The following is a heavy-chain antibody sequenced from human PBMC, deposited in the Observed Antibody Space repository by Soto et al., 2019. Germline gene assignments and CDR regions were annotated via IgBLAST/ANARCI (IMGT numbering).Heavy chain of an antibody. CDR3: ARILYGDYVETIFDY. V-gene: IGHV3-7*01. CDR2: IKQDGSEK. CDR1: GFTFSSYW. Sequence: PGGSLRLSCAASGFTFSSYWMSWVRQAPGKGLEWVANIKQDGSEKYYVDSVKGRFTISRDNAKNSLYLQMNSLRAEDTAVYYCARILYGDYVETIFDYWGQGTLVTVSS. D-gene: IGHD4-17*01. J-gene: IGHJ4*02.